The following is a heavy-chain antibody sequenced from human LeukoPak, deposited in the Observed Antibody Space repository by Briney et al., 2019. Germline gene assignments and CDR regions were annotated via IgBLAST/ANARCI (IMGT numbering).Heavy chain of an antibody. Sequence: GGSLRLSCAASGFTFSSYSMNWVRQAPGKGLEWVSSISSSSSYIYYADSVKGRFTISRDNANNSLYLQMDSLRAEDTAVYYCAKDVRSDYFDYWGQGTLVTVSS. CDR1: GFTFSSYS. CDR3: AKDVRSDYFDY. V-gene: IGHV3-21*01. J-gene: IGHJ4*02. CDR2: ISSSSSYI.